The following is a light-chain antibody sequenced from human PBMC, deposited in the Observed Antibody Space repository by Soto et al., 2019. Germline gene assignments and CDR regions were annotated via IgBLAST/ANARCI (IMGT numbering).Light chain of an antibody. Sequence: QSALTQPASVSGSPGQSITISCTGTSSDVGGYNYVSWYQQHPGKAPKLMIYEVSYRPSGVSNRFSGSKSGNTASLTISGLQAEDGADYYCSSYTSSSTLVFGTGTKLTVL. CDR2: EVS. J-gene: IGLJ1*01. CDR1: SSDVGGYNY. CDR3: SSYTSSSTLV. V-gene: IGLV2-14*01.